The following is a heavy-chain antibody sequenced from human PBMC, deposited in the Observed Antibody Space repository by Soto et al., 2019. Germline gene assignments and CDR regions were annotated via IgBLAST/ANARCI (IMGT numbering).Heavy chain of an antibody. D-gene: IGHD5-12*01. J-gene: IGHJ6*02. CDR3: ARGDVVAGYYYYYGMDV. CDR2: IYPGDSDT. V-gene: IGHV5-51*01. CDR1: GYSFTSYW. Sequence: GESLKISCKGSGYSFTSYWIGWVRQMPGKGLEWMGIIYPGDSDTRYSPSFQGQVTISADKSISTAYLQWSSLKASDTAIYYCARGDVVAGYYYYYGMDVWGQGTTVTVSS.